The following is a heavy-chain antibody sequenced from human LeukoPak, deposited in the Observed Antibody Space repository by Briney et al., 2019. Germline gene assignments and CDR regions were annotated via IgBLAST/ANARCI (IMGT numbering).Heavy chain of an antibody. Sequence: GASVKVSCKASGGTFSSYAISWVRQAPGQGLEWMGGIVPIFGTANYAQKFQGRVTITADESTSTAYMELSSLRSEDTAVYYCASLQPLGIIDYWGQGTLVTVSS. CDR2: IVPIFGTA. J-gene: IGHJ4*02. CDR1: GGTFSSYA. CDR3: ASLQPLGIIDY. D-gene: IGHD7-27*01. V-gene: IGHV1-69*13.